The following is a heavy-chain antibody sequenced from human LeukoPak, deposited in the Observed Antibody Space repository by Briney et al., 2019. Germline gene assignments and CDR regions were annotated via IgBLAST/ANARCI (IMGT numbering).Heavy chain of an antibody. CDR2: ISYDGSSK. Sequence: AGGSLRLSCAASGFTFSSHGMHWVRQAPGKGLEWATTISYDGSSKYYADSVKGRFTISRDNSEHTLYLQMNSLRAEDTAVYFCAKDRESYCSGGYCHSPGFDLWGQGTMVTVSS. V-gene: IGHV3-30*18. CDR3: AKDRESYCSGGYCHSPGFDL. J-gene: IGHJ3*01. CDR1: GFTFSSHG. D-gene: IGHD2-15*01.